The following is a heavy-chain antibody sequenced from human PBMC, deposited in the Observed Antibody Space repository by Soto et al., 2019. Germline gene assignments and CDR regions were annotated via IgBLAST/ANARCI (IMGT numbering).Heavy chain of an antibody. CDR2: IVPMFGTA. Sequence: GASVKVSCKASGVTFTSHAISWVRQAPGQGLEWMGGIVPMFGTADFAQRFQGRATITADKSTTTVYMELNSLRSEDTAVYYCARGMSGGRRLQFRGFDSWGQGTLVTVSS. D-gene: IGHD3-10*02. CDR1: GVTFTSHA. CDR3: ARGMSGGRRLQFRGFDS. J-gene: IGHJ4*02. V-gene: IGHV1-69*06.